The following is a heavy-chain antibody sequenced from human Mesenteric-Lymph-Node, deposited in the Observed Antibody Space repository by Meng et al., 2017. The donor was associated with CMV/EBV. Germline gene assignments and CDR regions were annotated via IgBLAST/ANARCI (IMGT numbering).Heavy chain of an antibody. D-gene: IGHD2-2*01. V-gene: IGHV4-34*01. CDR2: INDSGSA. CDR3: ARDVPICTSARCKTYGMDV. Sequence: SETLSLTCTIYDGSFTNYYWSWIRQPPGKGLEWIGEINDSGSANYNPTLKSRVTISVDTSKSQFSLKVRSVTAADTAVYYCARDVPICTSARCKTYGMDVWGQGTTVTVSS. CDR1: DGSFTNYY. J-gene: IGHJ6*02.